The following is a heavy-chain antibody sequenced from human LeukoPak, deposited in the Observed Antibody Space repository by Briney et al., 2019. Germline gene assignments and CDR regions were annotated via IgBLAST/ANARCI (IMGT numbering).Heavy chain of an antibody. CDR2: ISWNSGSI. J-gene: IGHJ5*02. V-gene: IGHV3-9*01. CDR3: AASYSSGWYDWFDP. D-gene: IGHD6-19*01. Sequence: GRSLRLSCAASGFTFDDYAMHWVRQAPGKGLEWVSGISWNSGSIGYADSVKGRFTISRDNAKNSLYLQMNSLRAEDTALYYCAASYSSGWYDWFDPWGQGTLVTVSS. CDR1: GFTFDDYA.